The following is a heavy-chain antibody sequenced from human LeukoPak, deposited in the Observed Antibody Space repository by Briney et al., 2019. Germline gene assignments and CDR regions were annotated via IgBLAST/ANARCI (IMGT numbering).Heavy chain of an antibody. CDR2: ISSSSTYI. V-gene: IGHV3-21*01. J-gene: IGHJ4*02. D-gene: IGHD2-15*01. Sequence: PGGSLRLSCAASGFSFSDCSMNWVRQAPGKGLEWVSSISSSSTYIYYADSVKGRFTISRDNAKNSLYLQMNSLRAEDTAVYYCAKFCSGGNCYDYWGQGTLVTVSS. CDR3: AKFCSGGNCYDY. CDR1: GFSFSDCS.